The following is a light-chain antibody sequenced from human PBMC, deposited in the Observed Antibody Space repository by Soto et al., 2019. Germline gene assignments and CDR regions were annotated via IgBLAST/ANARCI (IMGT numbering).Light chain of an antibody. CDR3: AAWDDSLNGYV. CDR1: SSNIAPNT. Sequence: QSVLTQPPSASGTPGQRVTISCSGSSSNIAPNTVNWYQHLPGAAPQLLIFANDRLPSGVPDRFSGSRSGTSASLAISGLQSEDEADYYCAAWDDSLNGYVFGTGTKLTVL. CDR2: AND. J-gene: IGLJ1*01. V-gene: IGLV1-44*01.